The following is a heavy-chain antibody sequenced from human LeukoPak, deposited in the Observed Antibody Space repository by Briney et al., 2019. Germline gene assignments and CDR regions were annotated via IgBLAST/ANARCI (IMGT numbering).Heavy chain of an antibody. D-gene: IGHD3-3*01. CDR3: ARDGLGFDTSGFSR. CDR2: IYHSGST. V-gene: IGHV4-39*07. J-gene: IGHJ4*02. Sequence: SETLSLTCTVSGGSISSSSYYWGWIRQAPGQELVWIATIYHSGSTYYNPSLQSRVTISLDTSKNQFSLKLRSLTAADTAVYFCARDGLGFDTSGFSRWGQGTLVTVSS. CDR1: GGSISSSSYY.